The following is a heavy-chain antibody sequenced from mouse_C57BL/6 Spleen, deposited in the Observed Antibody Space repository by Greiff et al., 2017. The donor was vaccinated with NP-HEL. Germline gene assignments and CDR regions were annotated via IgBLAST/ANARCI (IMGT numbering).Heavy chain of an antibody. CDR3: TREEIPITTVVAPFAY. Sequence: EVKLEESGEGLVKPGGSLKLSCAASGFTFSSYAMSWVRQTPEKRLEWVAYISSGGDYIYYAENVKGRFPISRDNARNTLYLQMSSLKSEDTAMYYCTREEIPITTVVAPFAYWGQGTLVTVSA. J-gene: IGHJ3*01. V-gene: IGHV5-9-1*02. D-gene: IGHD1-1*01. CDR1: GFTFSSYA. CDR2: ISSGGDYI.